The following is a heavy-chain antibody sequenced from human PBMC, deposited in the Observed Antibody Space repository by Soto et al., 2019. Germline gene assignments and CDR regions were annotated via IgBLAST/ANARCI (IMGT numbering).Heavy chain of an antibody. D-gene: IGHD3-22*01. J-gene: IGHJ6*02. CDR3: ACHYYDSSGWGHYYYYYGMDV. V-gene: IGHV1-69*13. Sequence: GASVKVSFKASGGTFSSYAISWVRQAPGQGLEWMGGIIPIFGTANYAQKFQGRVTITADESTSTAYMELSSLRSEDTAVYYCACHYYDSSGWGHYYYYYGMDVWGQGTTVTVSS. CDR1: GGTFSSYA. CDR2: IIPIFGTA.